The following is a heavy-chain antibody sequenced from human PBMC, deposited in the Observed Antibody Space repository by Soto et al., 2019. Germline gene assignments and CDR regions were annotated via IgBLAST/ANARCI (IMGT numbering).Heavy chain of an antibody. J-gene: IGHJ4*02. CDR3: ARYRPDGEAAAGPYFDY. V-gene: IGHV4-59*08. CDR2: IYYSGST. Sequence: SETLSLTCTVSGGSISSYYWSWIRQPPGKGLEWIGYIYYSGSTNYNPSLKSRVTISVDTSKNQFSLKRSSVTAADTAVYYCARYRPDGEAAAGPYFDYWGQGTLVTVSS. CDR1: GGSISSYY. D-gene: IGHD6-13*01.